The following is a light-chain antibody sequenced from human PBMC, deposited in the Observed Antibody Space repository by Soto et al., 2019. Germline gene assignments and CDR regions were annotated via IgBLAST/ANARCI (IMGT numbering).Light chain of an antibody. J-gene: IGLJ2*01. CDR2: DSI. Sequence: QSVLTQPPSVSAAPGQKVTISCSGSSSNIGGYFVSWYQQFPGTAPKLLIYDSIQRPSGIPDRFSGSKSGTSATPAITGLQTGDEADYYCGTWDISLSIVVFGGGTKGTVL. CDR3: GTWDISLSIVV. V-gene: IGLV1-51*01. CDR1: SSNIGGYF.